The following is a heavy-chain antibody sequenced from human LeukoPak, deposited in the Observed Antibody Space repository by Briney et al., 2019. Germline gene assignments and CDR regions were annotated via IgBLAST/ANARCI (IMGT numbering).Heavy chain of an antibody. CDR1: GGSFSGYY. CDR2: INHSGST. V-gene: IGHV4-34*01. CDR3: ASHCSGGSCYADY. Sequence: PSETLSLTCAVYGGSFSGYYWSWIRQPPGKGLEWIGEINHSGSTNYNPSLKSRVTISVDTSKNQFSLKLSSVTAADTAEYYCASHCSGGSCYADYWGQGTLVTVSS. D-gene: IGHD2-15*01. J-gene: IGHJ4*02.